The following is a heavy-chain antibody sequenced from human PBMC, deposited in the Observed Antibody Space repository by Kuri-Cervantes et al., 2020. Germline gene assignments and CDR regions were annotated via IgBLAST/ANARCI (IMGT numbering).Heavy chain of an antibody. CDR2: INPNSGGT. J-gene: IGHJ4*02. Sequence: ASVKVSCKASGYTFITYYIHWVRQAPGQGLEWMGWINPNSGGTNYAQKFQGRVTMTRDTSISTAYMELSRLRSDDTAVYYCARDQKRWLQFLDYWGQGTLVIVSS. CDR3: ARDQKRWLQFLDY. D-gene: IGHD5-24*01. CDR1: GYTFITYY. V-gene: IGHV1-2*02.